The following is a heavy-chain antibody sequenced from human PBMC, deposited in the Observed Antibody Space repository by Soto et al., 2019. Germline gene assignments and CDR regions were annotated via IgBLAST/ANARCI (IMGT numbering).Heavy chain of an antibody. Sequence: ASVEVSCKVSGYTLTELSMHWVRQAPAKGLEWMGGFDPEDGETIYAQKFQGRVTMTEDTSTDTAYMELSSLRSEDTAVYYCAKDRVTIFGVVILFCYWGQGTLVTVSS. CDR2: FDPEDGET. CDR1: GYTLTELS. J-gene: IGHJ4*02. CDR3: AKDRVTIFGVVILFCY. V-gene: IGHV1-24*01. D-gene: IGHD3-3*01.